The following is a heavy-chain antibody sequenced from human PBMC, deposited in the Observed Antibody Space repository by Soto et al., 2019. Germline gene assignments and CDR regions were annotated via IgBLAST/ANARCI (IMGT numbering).Heavy chain of an antibody. CDR2: IIPIFGTA. V-gene: IGHV1-69*12. D-gene: IGHD3-22*01. Sequence: QVQLMQSGAEVKKPGSSVKVSCKASGGTFSSYTISWVRQAPGQGLEWMGGIIPIFGTANYAQRFQGRVTITADESTSTAYMELSSLRSEDTAVYYCARQGESSGSYYYGMDVWGQGTTVIVSS. J-gene: IGHJ6*02. CDR1: GGTFSSYT. CDR3: ARQGESSGSYYYGMDV.